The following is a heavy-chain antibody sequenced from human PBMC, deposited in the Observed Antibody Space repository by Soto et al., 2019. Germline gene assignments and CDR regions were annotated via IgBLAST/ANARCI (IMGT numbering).Heavy chain of an antibody. Sequence: QVQLVQSGAEVKKPGASVKVSCKASGYTFTRHYIHWMRHAPGQGLERMGWINPQSGGTNSAQRFQGKITMTSDTSITTAYLEVSSLTSDDTAIYYCSRAEHYFDFSINYVDYFDSWGQGTLVTVSP. CDR2: INPQSGGT. V-gene: IGHV1-2*02. J-gene: IGHJ4*02. CDR1: GYTFTRHY. CDR3: SRAEHYFDFSINYVDYFDS. D-gene: IGHD3-3*01.